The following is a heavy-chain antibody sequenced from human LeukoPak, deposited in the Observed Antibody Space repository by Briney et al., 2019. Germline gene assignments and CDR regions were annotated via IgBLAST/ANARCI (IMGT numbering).Heavy chain of an antibody. CDR3: AIGQGVITWGGADVYDV. D-gene: IGHD3-16*01. Sequence: ASVRVSCKASGYTFTNYGINWVRQAPGQRPEWMGWFSTYNGDTKYAQKLKGRVALTADTLTSTAYMELRTLISDDTATYYCAIGQGVITWGGADVYDVWGQGTTVIVSS. CDR1: GYTFTNYG. J-gene: IGHJ3*01. V-gene: IGHV1-18*01. CDR2: FSTYNGDT.